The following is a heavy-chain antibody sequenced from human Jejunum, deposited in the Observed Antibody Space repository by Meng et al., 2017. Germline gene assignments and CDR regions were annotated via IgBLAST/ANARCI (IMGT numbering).Heavy chain of an antibody. CDR1: GFNLMQNY. Sequence: SWRGLATTGGSLRLICSVFGFNLMQNYMSWIRQVPRKGLEWILYLSSSGGTVYYADSVEGRFNIYRDNAKKELYLQMNSLRVEDTAVYYCARAGSYYFEYWGQGTLVTVSS. CDR3: ARAGSYYFEY. J-gene: IGHJ4*02. V-gene: IGHV3-11*04. CDR2: LSSSGGTV.